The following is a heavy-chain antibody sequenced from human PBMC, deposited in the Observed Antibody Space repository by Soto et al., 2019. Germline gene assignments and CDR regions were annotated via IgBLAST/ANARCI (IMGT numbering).Heavy chain of an antibody. V-gene: IGHV1-69*13. CDR1: GGTVSSYA. CDR2: IIPIFGTA. CDR3: ARSGARPGDYYYGMDV. J-gene: IGHJ6*02. D-gene: IGHD3-10*01. Sequence: SVKVSCKASGGTVSSYAISWVRQAPGQGLEWMGGIIPIFGTADYAQKFQGRVTITADGSTSTAYMELSSLRSEDTAVYYCARSGARPGDYYYGMDVWGQGTTVTVSS.